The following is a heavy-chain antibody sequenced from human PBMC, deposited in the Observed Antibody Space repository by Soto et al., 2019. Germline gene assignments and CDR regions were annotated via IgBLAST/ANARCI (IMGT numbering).Heavy chain of an antibody. J-gene: IGHJ5*02. CDR3: ANSSSWYDWFDP. CDR2: IIPIFGTA. Sequence: VACNASGGTFSSYAISWVRQAPGQGLEWMGGIIPIFGTANYAQKFQGRVTITADKSTSTAYMELSSLRSEDTAVYYCANSSSWYDWFDPWGQGTLVTVSS. V-gene: IGHV1-69*06. D-gene: IGHD6-13*01. CDR1: GGTFSSYA.